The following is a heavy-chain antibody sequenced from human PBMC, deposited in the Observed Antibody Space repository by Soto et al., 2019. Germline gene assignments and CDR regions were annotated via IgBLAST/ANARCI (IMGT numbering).Heavy chain of an antibody. D-gene: IGHD2-15*01. V-gene: IGHV3-30-3*01. CDR1: GFTFSSYA. Sequence: QVQLVESGGGVVQPGRSLRLSCAASGFTFSSYAMHWVRQAPGKGLEWVAVISYDGSNKYYADSVKGRFTISRDNSKNTLDLQMSSLRAEDTAVYYCARVPSSSGRAHFDYWGQGTLVTVSS. CDR2: ISYDGSNK. J-gene: IGHJ4*02. CDR3: ARVPSSSGRAHFDY.